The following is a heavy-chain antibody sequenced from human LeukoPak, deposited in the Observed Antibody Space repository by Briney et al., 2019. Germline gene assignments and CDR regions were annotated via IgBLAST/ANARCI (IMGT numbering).Heavy chain of an antibody. V-gene: IGHV4-4*02. CDR1: GGSISSSNW. CDR3: ARGARLVAGFNWFDP. Sequence: SGTLSLTCAVSGGSISSSNWWSWVRQPPGKGLEWIGEIYHSGSTNYNPSLKSRVTISVDKSKNQFSLKLSSVTAADTAVYYCARGARLVAGFNWFDPWGQGTLVTVSS. J-gene: IGHJ5*02. CDR2: IYHSGST. D-gene: IGHD6-19*01.